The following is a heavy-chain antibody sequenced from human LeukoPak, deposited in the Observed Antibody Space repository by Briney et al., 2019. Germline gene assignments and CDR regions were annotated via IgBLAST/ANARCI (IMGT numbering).Heavy chain of an antibody. Sequence: PSETLSLTCTVSGGSISSYYWSWIRQPAGKGLEWIGRIYTSGSTNYNPSLKSRVTMSVDTSKNQFSLKLSSVTAADTAVYYCARLVRDPKVGTTKGSFYILGQGTNVTVSS. CDR2: IYTSGST. J-gene: IGHJ3*02. CDR3: ARLVRDPKVGTTKGSFYI. D-gene: IGHD1-7*01. CDR1: GGSISSYY. V-gene: IGHV4-4*07.